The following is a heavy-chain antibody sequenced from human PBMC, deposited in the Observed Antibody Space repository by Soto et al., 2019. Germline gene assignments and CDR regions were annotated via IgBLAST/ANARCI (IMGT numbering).Heavy chain of an antibody. CDR3: ARGPYSSSYYNWFDP. J-gene: IGHJ5*02. CDR1: GGTFSSYA. D-gene: IGHD6-13*01. Sequence: SVKVSCKASGGTFSSYAISWVRQAPGQGLEWMGGIIPIFGTANYAQKFQGRVTITADESTSTAYMELGSLRSEDTAVYYCARGPYSSSYYNWFDPWGQGALVTVSS. CDR2: IIPIFGTA. V-gene: IGHV1-69*13.